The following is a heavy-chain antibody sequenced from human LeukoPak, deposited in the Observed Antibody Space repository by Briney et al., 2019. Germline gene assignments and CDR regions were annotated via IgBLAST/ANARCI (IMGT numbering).Heavy chain of an antibody. CDR2: IRYDGSNK. D-gene: IGHD3-9*01. CDR1: GFTFSTYD. Sequence: GGSLRLSCATSGFTFSTYDMHWVRQAPGKGLEWVAFIRYDGSNKYYADSVKGRFTISRDNSKNTLYLQMNSLRAEDTAVYYCAKDSSLTGYYNDGWFDPWGQGTLVTVSS. V-gene: IGHV3-30*02. J-gene: IGHJ5*02. CDR3: AKDSSLTGYYNDGWFDP.